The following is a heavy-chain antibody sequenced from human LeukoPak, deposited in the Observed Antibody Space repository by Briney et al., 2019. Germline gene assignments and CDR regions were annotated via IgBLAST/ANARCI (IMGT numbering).Heavy chain of an antibody. CDR2: ISSSSTYI. CDR3: VKTLISVAGTGAFDI. J-gene: IGHJ3*02. V-gene: IGHV3-21*01. D-gene: IGHD6-19*01. CDR1: GFTFSGYS. Sequence: GGSLRLSCAASGFTFSGYSMNWVRQAPGKGLEWVSSISSSSTYIYYADSVKGRFTISRDNSKNTLYLQMSSLRAEDTAVYYCVKTLISVAGTGAFDIWGQGTMVTVSS.